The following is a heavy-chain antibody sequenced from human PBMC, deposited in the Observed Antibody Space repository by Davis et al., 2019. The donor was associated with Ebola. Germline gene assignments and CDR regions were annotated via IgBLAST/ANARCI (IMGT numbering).Heavy chain of an antibody. CDR1: GFTFDDYG. CDR3: VRDCSGDTTLCNNYYAMDV. CDR2: LNWHGGNR. D-gene: IGHD2-15*01. V-gene: IGHV3-20*04. Sequence: GGSLRLSCAASGFTFDDYGMNWVRQRPGKGLEWVSGLNWHGGNRQYAESVKGRFTISRDNSANSLHLQMNSLRDDDTALYFCVRDCSGDTTLCNNYYAMDVWGQGTMVTVSS. J-gene: IGHJ6*01.